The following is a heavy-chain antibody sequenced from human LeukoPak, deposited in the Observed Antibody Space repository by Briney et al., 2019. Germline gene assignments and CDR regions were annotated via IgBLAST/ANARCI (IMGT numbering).Heavy chain of an antibody. D-gene: IGHD3-3*01. J-gene: IGHJ4*02. CDR3: ARVFTIFGVVSTPDY. CDR1: GYTFTSYG. CDR2: ISAYNGNT. V-gene: IGHV1-18*01. Sequence: ASVKVSCKASGYTFTSYGISWVRQAPGQGLEWMGWISAYNGNTNYAQKLQGRVTMTTDTSTSTAYMELRSLRSDDTAVYYCARVFTIFGVVSTPDYWGQGTPVTVSS.